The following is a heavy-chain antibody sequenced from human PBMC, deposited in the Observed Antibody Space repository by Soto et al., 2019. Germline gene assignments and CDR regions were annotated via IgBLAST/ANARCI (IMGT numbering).Heavy chain of an antibody. CDR3: SRRGFYFDY. Sequence: LRLSCTTSGFTFGDYAMNWVRQAPGKGLEWVSVIRSKASGGTTDYAASVKDRFTVSRGDSKSVAYQQMNSLRTEDTAVYYCSRRGFYFDYWGQGTLVTVSS. CDR1: GFTFGDYA. J-gene: IGHJ4*02. CDR2: IRSKASGGTT. V-gene: IGHV3-49*04.